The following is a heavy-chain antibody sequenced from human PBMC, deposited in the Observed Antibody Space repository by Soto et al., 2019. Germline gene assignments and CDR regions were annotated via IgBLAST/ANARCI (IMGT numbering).Heavy chain of an antibody. CDR3: ATDFQHDHGGRYDNAFDF. J-gene: IGHJ3*01. Sequence: QVQLVQSGAEVQKPGSSVKVSCKASGGTFSSYAISWVRQAPGQGLEWMGGIIPIFGTANYAQKFQARITITADESTSTAYMVLSSLTAENTAVYDCATDFQHDHGGRYDNAFDFWGQGTMVTVSS. CDR1: GGTFSSYA. V-gene: IGHV1-69*01. D-gene: IGHD1-26*01. CDR2: IIPIFGTA.